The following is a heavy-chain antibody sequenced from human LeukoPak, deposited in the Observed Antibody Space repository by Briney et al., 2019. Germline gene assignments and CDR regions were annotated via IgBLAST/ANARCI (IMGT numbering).Heavy chain of an antibody. V-gene: IGHV4-59*04. CDR2: IYYSGTT. CDR3: ARVNTQGVPSP. Sequence: SETLSLTCTVSGGSISSYYWSWIRQPPGKGLEWIASIYYSGTTHYNPSHQSRVTMSVDTSKNQFSLKLSSVTAADTAVYYCARVNTQGVPSPWGQGILVTVSS. J-gene: IGHJ5*02. D-gene: IGHD4-11*01. CDR1: GGSISSYY.